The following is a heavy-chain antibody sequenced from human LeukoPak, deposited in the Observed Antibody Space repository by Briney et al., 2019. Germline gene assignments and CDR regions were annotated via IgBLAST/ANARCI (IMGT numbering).Heavy chain of an antibody. CDR2: FNPNSGGT. CDR3: ASWGFRGVISDAFDI. V-gene: IGHV1-2*02. J-gene: IGHJ3*02. CDR1: GYTFTGYY. D-gene: IGHD3-10*01. Sequence: ASVKVSCKASGYTFTGYYMHWVRQAPGQGLEWMGWFNPNSGGTNYAQKFQGRVTMTRDTSISTAYMELSRLRSDDTAVYYCASWGFRGVISDAFDIWGQETMVTVSS.